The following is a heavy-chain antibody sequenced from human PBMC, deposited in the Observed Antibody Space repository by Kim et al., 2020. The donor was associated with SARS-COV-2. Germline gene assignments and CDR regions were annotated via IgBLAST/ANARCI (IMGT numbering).Heavy chain of an antibody. J-gene: IGHJ4*02. V-gene: IGHV6-1*01. Sequence: SQTLSLTCAISGDSVSSNGAAWNWIRQSPSRGLEWLGRTYYRSKWLNGYAVSLRGRITINPDTSKNQFSLHLNSVTPEDTAVYYCAINFHTGFDYWGQGTLVTVSA. CDR2: TYYRSKWLN. CDR1: GDSVSSNGAA. CDR3: AINFHTGFDY.